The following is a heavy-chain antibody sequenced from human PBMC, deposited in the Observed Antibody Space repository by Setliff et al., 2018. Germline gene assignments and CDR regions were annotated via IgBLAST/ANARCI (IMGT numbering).Heavy chain of an antibody. Sequence: PGGSLRLSCAASGFTFSSHWMHWVRQGPGKGLVWVSRINSDGSSTSYADSVKGRFTISRDNAKNTLYLQMNSLRAEDTAVYYCARGPWKHSAYYYYYYMDVWGKGTTVTVSS. CDR3: ARGPWKHSAYYYYYYMDV. CDR1: GFTFSSHW. D-gene: IGHD1-1*01. V-gene: IGHV3-74*01. CDR2: INSDGSST. J-gene: IGHJ6*03.